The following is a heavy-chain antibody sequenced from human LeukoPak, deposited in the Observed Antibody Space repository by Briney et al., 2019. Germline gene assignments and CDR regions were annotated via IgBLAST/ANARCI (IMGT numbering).Heavy chain of an antibody. V-gene: IGHV3-30*18. Sequence: GGSLRLSCGASGFIFSNYGMHWVRQAPGKGLEWVAVISYDGSFKYYVDSVKGRFTISRDNSKNTLFLQMNSLRAEDTAVYYCAKGQRRHVDIVATIPFDYWGQGTLVTVSS. D-gene: IGHD5-12*01. CDR3: AKGQRRHVDIVATIPFDY. CDR1: GFIFSNYG. CDR2: ISYDGSFK. J-gene: IGHJ4*02.